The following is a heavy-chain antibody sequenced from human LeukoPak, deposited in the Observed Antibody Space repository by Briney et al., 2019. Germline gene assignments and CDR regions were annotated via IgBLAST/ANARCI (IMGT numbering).Heavy chain of an antibody. Sequence: SETLSLTCTVSGGSITSYYWSWIRQPPGKGLEWIGYIYYSGSTNYNPSLKSRVTISVDTSKNQFSLRLSSVTAADTAVYYCARGGVNYKIAGPWGQGALVTVSS. V-gene: IGHV4-59*01. CDR1: GGSITSYY. CDR2: IYYSGST. CDR3: ARGGVNYKIAGP. J-gene: IGHJ5*02. D-gene: IGHD3-10*01.